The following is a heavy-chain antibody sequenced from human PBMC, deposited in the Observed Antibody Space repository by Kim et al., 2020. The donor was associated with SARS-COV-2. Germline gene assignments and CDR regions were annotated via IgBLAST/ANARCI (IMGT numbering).Heavy chain of an antibody. D-gene: IGHD2-2*01. CDR1: GGSFSGYY. Sequence: SETLSLTCAVYGGSFSGYYWSWIRQPPGKGLEWIGEINHSGSTNYNPSLKSRVTISVDTSKNQFSLKLSSVTAADTAVYYCALTVYCSSTSCYPNKNWFDPWGQGTLVTVSS. CDR3: ALTVYCSSTSCYPNKNWFDP. CDR2: INHSGST. V-gene: IGHV4-34*01. J-gene: IGHJ5*02.